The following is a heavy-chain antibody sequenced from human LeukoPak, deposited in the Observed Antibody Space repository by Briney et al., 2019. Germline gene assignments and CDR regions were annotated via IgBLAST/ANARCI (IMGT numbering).Heavy chain of an antibody. D-gene: IGHD2-2*02. CDR1: GFKFDDYG. V-gene: IGHV3-20*01. CDR2: INWNGGSR. Sequence: GGSLGLSCAAPGFKFDDYGMSWVRQVPGKGLEWFSGINWNGGSRGYADSVKGRFTISRDNAKNSVYLQMNSLRSEDTAFYHCARDRCSSTSCYNTPNWFDPWGQGTLVTVSS. J-gene: IGHJ5*02. CDR3: ARDRCSSTSCYNTPNWFDP.